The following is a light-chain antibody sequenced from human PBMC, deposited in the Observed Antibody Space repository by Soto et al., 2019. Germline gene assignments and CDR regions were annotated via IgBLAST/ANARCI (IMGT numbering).Light chain of an antibody. J-gene: IGKJ5*01. V-gene: IGKV3D-15*01. CDR3: QQYGSSIT. CDR1: QSINSD. CDR2: GAS. Sequence: EIVMTQSPATLSVSPGAPTRLSCRARQSINSDVAWYQQKVGQTPRLLIHGASTRATGIAARFSGSGSGTDFTLTISRLEPEDFAVYYCQQYGSSITCGQGTRRE.